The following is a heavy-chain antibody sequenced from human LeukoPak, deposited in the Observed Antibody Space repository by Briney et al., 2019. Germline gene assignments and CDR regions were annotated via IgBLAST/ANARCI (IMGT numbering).Heavy chain of an antibody. CDR1: GFTFSSYA. Sequence: GGSLRLSCAASGFTFSSYAMSWVRQAPGKGLEWVSAIGGSGGSTYYADSVKGRFTISRDNSKNTLYLQMNSLRAEDTAVYYCAKDSDGDYVLGGFDYWGQGTLVTVSS. CDR2: IGGSGGST. V-gene: IGHV3-23*01. J-gene: IGHJ4*02. CDR3: AKDSDGDYVLGGFDY. D-gene: IGHD4-17*01.